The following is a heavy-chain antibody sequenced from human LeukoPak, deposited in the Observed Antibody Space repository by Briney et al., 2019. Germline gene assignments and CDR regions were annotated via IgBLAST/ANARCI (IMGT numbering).Heavy chain of an antibody. CDR3: ATRGYCSGTSCYAPQP. D-gene: IGHD2-2*01. CDR2: ITGTGGST. CDR1: GFTFSSYA. Sequence: GTSLRLSCAASGFTFSSYAMSWVRQAPGKGLEWVSAITGTGGSTYYADSVKGRFTISRDNSKNTLYLQMNSLRAEDTAVYYCATRGYCSGTSCYAPQPWGQGTLVTVSS. V-gene: IGHV3-23*01. J-gene: IGHJ5*02.